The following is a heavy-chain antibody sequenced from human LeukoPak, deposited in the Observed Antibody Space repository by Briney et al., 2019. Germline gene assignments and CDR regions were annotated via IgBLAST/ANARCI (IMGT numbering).Heavy chain of an antibody. CDR3: AREVGIAAAGNFDY. CDR2: IYYSGST. D-gene: IGHD6-13*01. J-gene: IGHJ4*02. CDR1: GGSIRNAGYY. Sequence: SETLSLTCTVSGGSIRNAGYYWSWIRQHPGKGLEWIGYIYYSGSTYYNPSLKSRVTMSVDTSKNRSSLKLSSVTAADTAVYYCAREVGIAAAGNFDYWGQGTLVTVSS. V-gene: IGHV4-31*03.